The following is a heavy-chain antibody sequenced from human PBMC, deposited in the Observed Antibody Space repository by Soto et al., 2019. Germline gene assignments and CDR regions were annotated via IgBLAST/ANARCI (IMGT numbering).Heavy chain of an antibody. V-gene: IGHV1-3*05. CDR2: INAGNGNT. D-gene: IGHD2-21*02. J-gene: IGHJ4*02. CDR1: GYIFTSYA. CDR3: ARSIVVVTALGY. Sequence: QVHLVQSGAEEKKPGASVKVSCKASGYIFTSYALHWVRQAPGQRLEWMGWINAGNGNTKYSKKFQGRVTITRDPSASTDYMEPSSLRTEDTAVYYCARSIVVVTALGYWAPGTLVTVSS.